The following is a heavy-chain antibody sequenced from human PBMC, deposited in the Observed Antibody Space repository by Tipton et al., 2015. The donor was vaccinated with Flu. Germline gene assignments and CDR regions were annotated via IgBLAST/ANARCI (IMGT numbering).Heavy chain of an antibody. CDR1: GASMKKSNHY. CDR2: IYFSGTP. Sequence: TLSLTCSASGASMKKSNHYWGWIRQPPGKGLEWIGSIYFSGTPYYSPSLESRVTISEDTSKNQFSLTVIGVTAADTAMYYCARSSRDTRDAFDIWGQGTMVTASS. V-gene: IGHV4-39*07. J-gene: IGHJ3*02. D-gene: IGHD3-16*02. CDR3: ARSSRDTRDAFDI.